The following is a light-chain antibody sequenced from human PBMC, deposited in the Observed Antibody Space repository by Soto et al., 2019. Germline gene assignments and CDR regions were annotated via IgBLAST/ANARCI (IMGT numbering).Light chain of an antibody. V-gene: IGLV1-40*01. Sequence: QSVLTQPPSVSGAPGQRVTISCTGSSSNIGAGYVVHWYQQLPGTAPKLLIYGNSNRPSGVPDRFSGSKSGTSASLAITGLQAEDEANYYCQSYDSRLSGSGFGGGTKRTVL. CDR1: SSNIGAGYV. CDR3: QSYDSRLSGSG. J-gene: IGLJ2*01. CDR2: GNS.